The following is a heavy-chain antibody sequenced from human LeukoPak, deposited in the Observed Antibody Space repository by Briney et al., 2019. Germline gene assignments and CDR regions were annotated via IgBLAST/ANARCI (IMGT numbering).Heavy chain of an antibody. J-gene: IGHJ5*02. CDR2: IYYSGST. V-gene: IGHV4-39*01. D-gene: IGHD1-20*01. CDR1: GGSISSSSYY. CDR3: ASGITGNNWFDP. Sequence: SETLSLTCTVSGGSISSSSYYWGWIRKPPGKGLEWIGSIYYSGSTYYNPSLKSRVTISVDTSKNQFSLKLSSVTAADTAVYYCASGITGNNWFDPWGQGTLVTVSS.